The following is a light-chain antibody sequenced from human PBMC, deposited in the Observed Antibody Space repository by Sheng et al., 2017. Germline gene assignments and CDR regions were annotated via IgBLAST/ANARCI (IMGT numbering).Light chain of an antibody. CDR2: GAF. Sequence: IVMTQSPATLSVSPGETATLSCRASQSVRTNVAWYQQKPGQPPRLLIYGAFTRATGIPARFSGSGSGTEFTLTIGSLQSDDFAVYFCQSYSKVSPSVPYT. V-gene: IGKV3-15*01. J-gene: IGKJ2*01. CDR3: QSYSKVSPSVPYT. CDR1: QSVRTN.